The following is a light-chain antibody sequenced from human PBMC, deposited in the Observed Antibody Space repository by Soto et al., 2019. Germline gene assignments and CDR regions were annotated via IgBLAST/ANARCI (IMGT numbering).Light chain of an antibody. J-gene: IGKJ1*01. CDR3: RQYGSSPPWT. Sequence: DIVMTQSPLSLPVTPGEPASISCRSSQSLLHSNGYNYLDWYLQKPGQSPQLLIYLGSNRASGVPDRFSGSGSGTDFTLTISRLEPEGFTVYYCRQYGSSPPWTFGQGTKVDIK. V-gene: IGKV2-28*01. CDR2: LGS. CDR1: QSLLHSNGYNY.